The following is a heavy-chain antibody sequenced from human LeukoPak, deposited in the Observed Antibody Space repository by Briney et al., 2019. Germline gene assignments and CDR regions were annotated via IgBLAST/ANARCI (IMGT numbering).Heavy chain of an antibody. CDR1: GYTFTSYY. V-gene: IGHV1-46*01. CDR3: ARSRTKAGTWGGYLDH. CDR2: INPSGGST. J-gene: IGHJ4*02. D-gene: IGHD3-10*01. Sequence: ASVKVSCKASGYTFTSYYIHWVRQAPGQGLEWMGIINPSGGSTSYAQKFQGRVTMTRDMSTSTVYMELNSLRSEDTAMYYCARSRTKAGTWGGYLDHWGQGTLVSVSS.